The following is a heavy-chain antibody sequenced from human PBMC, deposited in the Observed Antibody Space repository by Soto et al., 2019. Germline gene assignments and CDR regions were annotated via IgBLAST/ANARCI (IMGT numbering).Heavy chain of an antibody. Sequence: QVHLQQWGAGLLKPSETLSLTCAVYGGSVNGYYWNWIRQPPGKGLEWIGEINHTGGTHYNPSLKSRVTMSVDTSKNQSSLRLSSVTAADPAIYYCATRITVFGLLIPPFDPWGQGTQVTVSS. CDR1: GGSVNGYY. CDR3: ATRITVFGLLIPPFDP. CDR2: INHTGGT. D-gene: IGHD3-3*01. J-gene: IGHJ5*02. V-gene: IGHV4-34*02.